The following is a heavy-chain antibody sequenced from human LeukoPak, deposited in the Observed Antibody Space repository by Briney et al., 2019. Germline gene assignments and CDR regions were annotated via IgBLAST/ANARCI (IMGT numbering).Heavy chain of an antibody. CDR1: GCTFSSYA. CDR3: ARDRKNYDILTGYYFDY. V-gene: IGHV1-69*04. Sequence: ASVKVSCKASGCTFSSYAISWVRQAPGQGLEWMGRIIPILGIANYAQKFQGRVTITADKATSTAYMELSSLRSEDTAVYYCARDRKNYDILTGYYFDYWGQGTLVTVSS. CDR2: IIPILGIA. J-gene: IGHJ4*02. D-gene: IGHD3-9*01.